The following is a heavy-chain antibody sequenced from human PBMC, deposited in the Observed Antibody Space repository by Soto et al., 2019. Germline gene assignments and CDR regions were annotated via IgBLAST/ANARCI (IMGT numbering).Heavy chain of an antibody. J-gene: IGHJ4*02. D-gene: IGHD3-22*01. CDR1: GYSFTSYW. CDR2: IYPGDSDT. Sequence: PGESLKISCKGSGYSFTSYWIGWVRQMPGKGLEWMGIIYPGDSDTRYSPSFQGQVTISADKSISTAYLQWSSLKASDTAMYYCARLKISETSYDSSGYYPNFDYWGQGTLVTVSS. V-gene: IGHV5-51*01. CDR3: ARLKISETSYDSSGYYPNFDY.